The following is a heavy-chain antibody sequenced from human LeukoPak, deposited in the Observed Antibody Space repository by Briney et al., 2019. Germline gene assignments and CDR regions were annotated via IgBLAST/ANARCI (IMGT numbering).Heavy chain of an antibody. CDR1: GGSISSSS. CDR3: SRENGAFSPFGY. D-gene: IGHD2-8*01. V-gene: IGHV4-59*12. J-gene: IGHJ4*02. Sequence: SETLSLTCTVSGGSISSSSWSWIRQTPGKGLEWIAYMYYTGTTKYNPSLKSRVTVSLDKSKNHLSLNLTSVTAADTAVYYCSRENGAFSPFGYWGQGTLVTVPS. CDR2: MYYTGTT.